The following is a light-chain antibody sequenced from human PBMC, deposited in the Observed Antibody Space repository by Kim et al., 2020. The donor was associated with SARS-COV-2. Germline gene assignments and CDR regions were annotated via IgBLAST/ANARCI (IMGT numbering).Light chain of an antibody. CDR2: LGS. Sequence: EPASISGRSSQSLLHSNGYNYLDWYLQKPGQSPQLLIYLGSNRASGVPDRFSGSGSGTNFTLKISRVEAEDVGVYYCMQALQTSYTFGQGTKLEIK. V-gene: IGKV2-28*01. J-gene: IGKJ2*01. CDR3: MQALQTSYT. CDR1: QSLLHSNGYNY.